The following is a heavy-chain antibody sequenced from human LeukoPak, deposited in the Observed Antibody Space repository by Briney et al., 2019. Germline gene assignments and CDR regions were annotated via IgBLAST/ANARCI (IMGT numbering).Heavy chain of an antibody. J-gene: IGHJ4*02. CDR1: GYSLSEVS. V-gene: IGHV1-24*01. Sequence: ASVKVSCKISGYSLSEVSIQWMRQAPGKGLEWMGGFDREDDEAIYAQSFQGRVTMTEDTSTDTAYIELSSLSSDDAAVYYYAIDVTGAAPYDIWGQGTLVTVSS. CDR3: AIDVTGAAPYDI. CDR2: FDREDDEA. D-gene: IGHD2-21*02.